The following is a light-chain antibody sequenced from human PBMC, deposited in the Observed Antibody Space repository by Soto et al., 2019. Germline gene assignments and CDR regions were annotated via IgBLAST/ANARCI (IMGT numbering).Light chain of an antibody. CDR2: GDT. Sequence: QAVVTQPPSASGTPGQRVTISCSGSSSNIGGNTVNWYQQLPGTAPKLLIHGDTLRPSGVPDRFSGSKSGTSASLAISGLQSEDEAEYYCATWDDSLNGVLFGGGTKLTVL. V-gene: IGLV1-44*01. CDR1: SSNIGGNT. J-gene: IGLJ2*01. CDR3: ATWDDSLNGVL.